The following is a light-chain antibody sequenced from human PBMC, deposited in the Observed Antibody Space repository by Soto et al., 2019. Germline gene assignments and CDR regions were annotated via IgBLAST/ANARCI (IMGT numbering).Light chain of an antibody. CDR2: DAS. Sequence: DIQMTQSPSTLSASVGDRVTNTCRASQSISSWLAWYQQKPGKAPKLLIYDASSLESGVPSRFSGSGSGTEFTLTISSLQPDDFATYYCQQYNSYSRTFGPGTKVDIK. V-gene: IGKV1-5*01. J-gene: IGKJ3*01. CDR1: QSISSW. CDR3: QQYNSYSRT.